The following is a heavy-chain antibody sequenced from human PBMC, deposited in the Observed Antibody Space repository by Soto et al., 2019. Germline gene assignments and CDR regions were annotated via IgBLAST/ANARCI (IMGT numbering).Heavy chain of an antibody. CDR3: ARDLKVAAAGTGYYYYGMDV. J-gene: IGHJ6*02. CDR1: GFNVSSYS. Sequence: EVQLVESGGGLVKPGGSLRLSCAASGFNVSSYSMNWVRQAPGKGLEWVSSISHSSSNIYYVDSVKGRFTISRDNAKNSLYLQMNSLRAEDTAVYYCARDLKVAAAGTGYYYYGMDVWGQGTTVTVSS. V-gene: IGHV3-21*01. D-gene: IGHD6-13*01. CDR2: ISHSSSNI.